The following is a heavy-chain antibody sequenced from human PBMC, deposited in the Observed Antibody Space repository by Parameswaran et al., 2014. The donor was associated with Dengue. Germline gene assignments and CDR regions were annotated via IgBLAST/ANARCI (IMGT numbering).Heavy chain of an antibody. D-gene: IGHD1-26*01. J-gene: IGHJ4*02. CDR2: IYHSGST. Sequence: WIRQPPGKGLEWIGSIYHSGSTYYNPSLKSRVTISVDTSKNQFSLKLSSVTAADTAVYYCARDGLYSGSPVVFDYWGQGTLVTVSS. V-gene: IGHV4-38-2*02. CDR3: ARDGLYSGSPVVFDY.